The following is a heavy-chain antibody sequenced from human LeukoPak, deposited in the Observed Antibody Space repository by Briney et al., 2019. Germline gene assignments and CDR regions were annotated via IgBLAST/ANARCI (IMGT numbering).Heavy chain of an antibody. CDR1: GGSISSHY. Sequence: KPSETLSLTCTVSGGSISSHYWSWIRQPPGKGLEWIGYIYYGGSTNYNPSLKSRVTISVDTSKNQFSLKLSSVTAAGTAVYYCARDRSWNYVRYFDYWGQGTLVTVSS. D-gene: IGHD1-7*01. CDR3: ARDRSWNYVRYFDY. J-gene: IGHJ4*02. CDR2: IYYGGST. V-gene: IGHV4-59*11.